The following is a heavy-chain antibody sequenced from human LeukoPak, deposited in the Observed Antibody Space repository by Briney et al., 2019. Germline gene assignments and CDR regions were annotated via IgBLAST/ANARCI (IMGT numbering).Heavy chain of an antibody. CDR2: IYYSGST. D-gene: IGHD2-2*02. Sequence: SETLSLTCTVSGGSISSSSYYWGWIRQPPGKGLEWIGSIYYSGSTYYNPPLKSRVTISVDTSKNQFSLKLSSVTAADTAVYYCARRGIVVVPAAIRTFDIWGQGTMVTVSS. CDR3: ARRGIVVVPAAIRTFDI. J-gene: IGHJ3*02. V-gene: IGHV4-39*01. CDR1: GGSISSSSYY.